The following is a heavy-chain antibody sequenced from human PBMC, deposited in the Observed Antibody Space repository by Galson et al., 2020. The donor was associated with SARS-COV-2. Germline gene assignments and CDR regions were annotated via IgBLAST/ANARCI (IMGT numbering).Heavy chain of an antibody. CDR3: ASDWGELSGGYDADYYYYYMDV. V-gene: IGHV1-69*05. CDR2: IIPIFGTA. J-gene: IGHJ6*03. Sequence: ASVKVSCKASGGTFSSYAISWVRQAPGQGLEWMGGIIPIFGTANYAQKFQGRVTITTDESTSTAYMELSSLRSEDTAVYYCASDWGELSGGYDADYYYYYMDVWGKGTTVTVSS. CDR1: GGTFSSYA. D-gene: IGHD5-12*01.